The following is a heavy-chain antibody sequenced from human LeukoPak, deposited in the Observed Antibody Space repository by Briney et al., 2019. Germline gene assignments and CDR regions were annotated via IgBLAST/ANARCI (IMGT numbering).Heavy chain of an antibody. D-gene: IGHD3-16*01. CDR1: GFTVSAND. J-gene: IGHJ4*02. V-gene: IGHV3-53*04. CDR3: LRQGVGDPPR. CDR2: IYAGGSSSA. Sequence: GGSLRLSCAASGFTVSANDMSWVRQAPGKGLEWVSLIYAGGSSSAFYADSVKGRFTASRHDSKNTLDLQMNGLRADDTVVYYCLRQGVGDPPRWGQGTLVTVSS.